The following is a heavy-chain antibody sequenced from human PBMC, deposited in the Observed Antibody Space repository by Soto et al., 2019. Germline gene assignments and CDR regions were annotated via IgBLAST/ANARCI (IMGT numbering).Heavy chain of an antibody. CDR1: GGSVSSGSYY. Sequence: SETLSLTCTVSGGSVSSGSYYWSWIRQPPGKGLEWIGYIYYSGSTNYNPSLKSRVTISVDTSKNQFSLKLSSVTAADTAVYYCAREVGATSIADYWGQGTLVPVSS. D-gene: IGHD1-26*01. J-gene: IGHJ4*02. CDR3: AREVGATSIADY. CDR2: IYYSGST. V-gene: IGHV4-61*01.